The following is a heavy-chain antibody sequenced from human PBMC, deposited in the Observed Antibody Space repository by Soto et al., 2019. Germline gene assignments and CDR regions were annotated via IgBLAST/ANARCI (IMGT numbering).Heavy chain of an antibody. CDR1: GGSFSGYY. CDR3: ARVFGGSGFYYYYYMDV. D-gene: IGHD2-15*01. Sequence: PSETLSLTCAVYGGSFSGYYWSWIRQPPGKGLEWIGEINHSGSTNYNPSLKSRVTISVDTSKNQFSLKLSSVTAADTAVYYCARVFGGSGFYYYYYMDVWGKGTTVTVSS. V-gene: IGHV4-34*01. J-gene: IGHJ6*03. CDR2: INHSGST.